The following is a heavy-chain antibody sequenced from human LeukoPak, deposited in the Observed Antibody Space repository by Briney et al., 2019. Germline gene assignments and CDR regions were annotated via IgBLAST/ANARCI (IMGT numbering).Heavy chain of an antibody. CDR2: INSDGSYT. D-gene: IGHD5-18*01. V-gene: IGHV3-74*01. CDR3: ARGDTSPFY. CDR1: GFTFSSNL. J-gene: IGHJ4*02. Sequence: GGSLRLSCAASGFTFSSNLMHCVRQAPGEGLVWVSRINSDGSYTSYADTAKGRFTISRDNAKNTLYLQMNSLRVEDTALYYCARGDTSPFYWGQGTLVTVSS.